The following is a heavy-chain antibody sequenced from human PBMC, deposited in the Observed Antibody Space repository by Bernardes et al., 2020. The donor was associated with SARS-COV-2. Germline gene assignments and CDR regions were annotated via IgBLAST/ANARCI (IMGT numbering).Heavy chain of an antibody. J-gene: IGHJ3*02. CDR3: AKEGGFSYVLDALDI. CDR2: LSGSGGSL. D-gene: IGHD5-18*01. CDR1: GFTFRNYA. Sequence: GGSLRLSCAASGFTFRNYAMTWVRQAPGKGLEWVAGLSGSGGSLYHADSVKGRFTISRDNSKNTLFLQMSGLRADDTAIYYCAKEGGFSYVLDALDIWGQGKVVTVAS. V-gene: IGHV3-23*01.